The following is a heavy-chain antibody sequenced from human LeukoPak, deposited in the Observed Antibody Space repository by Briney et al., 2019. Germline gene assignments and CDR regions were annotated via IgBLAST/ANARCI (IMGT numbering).Heavy chain of an antibody. CDR3: ASRLGITIFGVVINAFDI. D-gene: IGHD3-3*01. V-gene: IGHV4-39*07. CDR1: GGSISSSSYY. Sequence: PSETLSLTCTVSGGSISSSSYYWGWIRQPPGKGLEWIGSIYYSGSTYYIPSLKSRVTISVDTSKNQFSLKLSSVTAADTAVYYCASRLGITIFGVVINAFDIWGQGTMVTVSS. J-gene: IGHJ3*02. CDR2: IYYSGST.